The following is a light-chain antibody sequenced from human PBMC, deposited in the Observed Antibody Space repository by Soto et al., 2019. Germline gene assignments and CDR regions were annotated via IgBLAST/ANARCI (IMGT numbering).Light chain of an antibody. J-gene: IGLJ2*01. CDR2: GNS. Sequence: QSVLTQPPSVSGARGQRVTISCTGSSSNIGAGYDVHWYQQLPGTAPKLLIYGNSNRPSGVPDRFSGSKSGTSASLAITGLQAEDETDYYCQSYDSSLSAVVFGGGTKLTAL. CDR1: SSNIGAGYD. V-gene: IGLV1-40*01. CDR3: QSYDSSLSAVV.